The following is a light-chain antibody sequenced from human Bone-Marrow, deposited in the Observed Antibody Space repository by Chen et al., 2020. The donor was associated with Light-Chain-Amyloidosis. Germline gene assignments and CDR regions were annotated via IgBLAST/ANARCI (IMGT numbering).Light chain of an antibody. Sequence: DIQMTQSPSSVSASVGDRVTITCRANQAISRWLAWYQQKPGKAPQLLVYGASTLQSGVPSRFSGSGSGTDFTLTINTLQPEDFATYYCHQSNSCPRTFGQGTKVEIK. CDR2: GAS. V-gene: IGKV1-12*01. CDR3: HQSNSCPRT. J-gene: IGKJ1*01. CDR1: QAISRW.